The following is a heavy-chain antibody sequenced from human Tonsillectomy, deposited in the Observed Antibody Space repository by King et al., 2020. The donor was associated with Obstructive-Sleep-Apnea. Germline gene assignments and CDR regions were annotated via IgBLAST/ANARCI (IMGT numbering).Heavy chain of an antibody. D-gene: IGHD3-3*01. J-gene: IGHJ6*02. V-gene: IGHV3-48*04. Sequence: QLVQSGGGLVQPGGSLRLSCAASGFTFSSYSMNWVRQAPGKGLEWVSYISSSSSTIYYADSVKGRFTISRDNAKNSLYLQMNSLRAEDTAVYYCARGASFGVVNHYGMDVWGQGTTVTVSS. CDR3: ARGASFGVVNHYGMDV. CDR1: GFTFSSYS. CDR2: ISSSSSTI.